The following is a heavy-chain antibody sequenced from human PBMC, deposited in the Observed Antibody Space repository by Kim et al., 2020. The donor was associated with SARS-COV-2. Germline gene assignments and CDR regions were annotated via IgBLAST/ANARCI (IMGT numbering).Heavy chain of an antibody. CDR3: AKDSAIFGVVTFADY. J-gene: IGHJ4*02. D-gene: IGHD3-3*01. V-gene: IGHV3-9*01. Sequence: DSVTGRSTISRDNAKNSLYLQMNSLRAEDTALYYCAKDSAIFGVVTFADYWGQGTLVTVSS.